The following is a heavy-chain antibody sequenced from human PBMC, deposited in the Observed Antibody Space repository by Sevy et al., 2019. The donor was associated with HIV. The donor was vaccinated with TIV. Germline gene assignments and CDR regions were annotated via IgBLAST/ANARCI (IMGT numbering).Heavy chain of an antibody. CDR2: ISYDGNNK. V-gene: IGHV3-30*18. CDR1: GFTFSSYA. D-gene: IGHD3-10*01. J-gene: IGHJ1*01. Sequence: GGSLRLSCAASGFTFSSYAIHWVRQTPGKGLEWVAVISYDGNNKYYADSVKGRFTVSRVNSKNTLYAQMNGLRAEDTAVYYCAKDHNLWSEGGFLHHWGQGTLVTVSS. CDR3: AKDHNLWSEGGFLHH.